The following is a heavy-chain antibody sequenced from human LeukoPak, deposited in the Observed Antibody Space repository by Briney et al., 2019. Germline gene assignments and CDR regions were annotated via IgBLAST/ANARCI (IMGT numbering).Heavy chain of an antibody. V-gene: IGHV3-21*01. CDR2: ISSSSSYI. CDR3: ARGLLWFGELFPFDY. Sequence: PGGSLRLSCAASGFTFSSYSMNWVRQAPGKGLEWFSSISSSSSYIYYADSVKGRFTISRDNAKNSLYLQMNSLGAEDTAVYYCARGLLWFGELFPFDYWGQGTLVTVSS. CDR1: GFTFSSYS. J-gene: IGHJ4*02. D-gene: IGHD3-10*01.